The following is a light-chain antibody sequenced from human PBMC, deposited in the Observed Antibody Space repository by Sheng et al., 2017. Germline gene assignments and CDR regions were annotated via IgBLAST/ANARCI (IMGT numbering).Light chain of an antibody. CDR1: QDISSY. J-gene: IGKJ1*01. V-gene: IGKV1-9*01. Sequence: IQLTQSPSSLSASVGDRVTITCRASQDISSYLAWYQQKPGKAPNLLIYAASTLQSGVPSRFSGSGSGTDFTLTISSLQPEDFATYYCQQLHGYPWTFDPGTTVEIK. CDR3: QQLHGYPWT. CDR2: AAS.